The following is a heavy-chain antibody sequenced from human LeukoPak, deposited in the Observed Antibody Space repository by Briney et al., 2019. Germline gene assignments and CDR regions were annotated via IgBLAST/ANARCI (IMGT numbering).Heavy chain of an antibody. CDR3: XXXXXDSGDKRWGAFDI. J-gene: IGHJ3*02. CDR2: IKRDGNEK. V-gene: IGHV3-7*01. CDR1: GFAFDVYW. D-gene: IGHD4-17*01. Sequence: GGSLRLSCATSGFAFDVYWMAWVRQAPGKGLEWVANIKRDGNEKQYADSVKGRFTISRDNAKDSLYLQISSVRAEDTAVYYXXXXXXDSGDKRWGAFDIWGLGTMVTVSS.